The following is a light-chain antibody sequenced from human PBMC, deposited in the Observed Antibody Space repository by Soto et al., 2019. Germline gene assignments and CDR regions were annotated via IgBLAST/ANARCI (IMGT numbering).Light chain of an antibody. CDR1: RSDVGGYNY. CDR2: EVS. J-gene: IGLJ1*01. CDR3: SSYTSSTTQV. Sequence: QSVLTQPASVSGSPGQSITISCTGTRSDVGGYNYVSCYQQHPGKAPKLIIFEVSNRPSGVSNRFSGSKSGSTASLTISGLQGEDEADYHCSSYTSSTTQVFGTGTTVTVL. V-gene: IGLV2-14*01.